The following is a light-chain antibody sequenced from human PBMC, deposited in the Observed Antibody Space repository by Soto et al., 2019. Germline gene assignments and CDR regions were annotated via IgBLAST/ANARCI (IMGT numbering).Light chain of an antibody. Sequence: DIQMTQSPSTLSASVGDRVTITCRASPSINSWLAWYQQKPGKAPKLLIYRASSLESGVPSRFSGSGSGREFTHAISSLHPDDFSTYDCQHYTTYSCTFGHGKKVDIK. CDR1: PSINSW. CDR2: RAS. V-gene: IGKV1-5*03. J-gene: IGKJ3*01. CDR3: QHYTTYSCT.